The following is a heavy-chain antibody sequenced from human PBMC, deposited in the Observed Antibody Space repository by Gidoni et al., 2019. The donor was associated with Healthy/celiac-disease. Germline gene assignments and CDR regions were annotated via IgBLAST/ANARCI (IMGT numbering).Heavy chain of an antibody. J-gene: IGHJ5*02. CDR3: AREGVIVGSNWFDP. V-gene: IGHV4-30-2*05. Sequence: QSRVTISVDTSKNQFSLKLSSVTAADTAVYYCAREGVIVGSNWFDPWGQGTLVTVSS. D-gene: IGHD3-10*01.